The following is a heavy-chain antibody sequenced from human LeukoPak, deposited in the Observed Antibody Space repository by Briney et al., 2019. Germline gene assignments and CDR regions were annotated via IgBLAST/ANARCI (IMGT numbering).Heavy chain of an antibody. CDR2: IYYSGST. V-gene: IGHV4-39*07. CDR1: GGSISSSSYY. J-gene: IGHJ5*02. CDR3: ARDEGDSGYDPGGRFDP. D-gene: IGHD5-12*01. Sequence: SETLSLTCTVSGGSISSSSYYWGWIRQPPGKGLEWIGSIYYSGSTYYNPSLKSRVTISVDTSKNQFSLKLSSVTAADTAVYYCARDEGDSGYDPGGRFDPWGQGTLVTVSS.